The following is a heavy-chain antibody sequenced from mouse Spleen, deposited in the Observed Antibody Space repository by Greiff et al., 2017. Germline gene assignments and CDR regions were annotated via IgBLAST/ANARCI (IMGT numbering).Heavy chain of an antibody. Sequence: EVQLVESGGGLVKPGGSLKLSCAASGFTFSDYGMHWVRQAPEKGLEWVAYISSGSSTIYYADTVKGRFTISRDNAKNTLFLQMTSLRSEDTAMYYCARPGELDAMDYWGQGTSVTVSS. CDR2: ISSGSSTI. J-gene: IGHJ4*01. CDR1: GFTFSDYG. CDR3: ARPGELDAMDY. V-gene: IGHV5-17*01.